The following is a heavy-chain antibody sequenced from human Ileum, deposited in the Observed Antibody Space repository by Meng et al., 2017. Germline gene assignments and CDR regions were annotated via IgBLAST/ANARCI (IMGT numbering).Heavy chain of an antibody. D-gene: IGHD1-14*01. CDR2: IFQSGVN. CDR1: GGPNISAIW. J-gene: IGHJ4*02. Sequence: EAGPGWVKPSGTLTPTCAAFGGPNISAIWWGCVRQPPGKGLEWTGDIFQSGVNNYNPSLKRRVSISVDKSKNHLSLSLSSVTAADTAVYYCAKAAAYNLDIWGQGALVTVSS. V-gene: IGHV4-4*02. CDR3: AKAAAYNLDI.